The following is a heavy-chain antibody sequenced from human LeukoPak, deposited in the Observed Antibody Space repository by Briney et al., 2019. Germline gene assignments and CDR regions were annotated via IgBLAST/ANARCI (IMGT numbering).Heavy chain of an antibody. CDR1: GGSFSGYY. J-gene: IGHJ4*02. V-gene: IGHV4-34*01. CDR2: INHSGST. CDR3: ARDSLYYDSSGYSPGFYYY. D-gene: IGHD3-22*01. Sequence: SETLSLTCAVYGGSFSGYYWSWIRQPPGKGLEWIGEINHSGSTNYNPSLKSRVTISVDTSKNQFSLKLSSVTAADTAVYYCARDSLYYDSSGYSPGFYYYWGQGTLVTVSS.